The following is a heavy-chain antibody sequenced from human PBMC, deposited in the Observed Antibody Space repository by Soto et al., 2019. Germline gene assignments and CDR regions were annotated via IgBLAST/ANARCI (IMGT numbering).Heavy chain of an antibody. CDR3: ATHHPGLPCFDN. D-gene: IGHD2-8*02. Sequence: SETLSLTCTVSGGSISGYYWSWLRQPPGKGPECIGYVYYSGRANYNPSFKSRVTMSVDTSKNQFSLKLSSVTAADTAVYYCATHHPGLPCFDNWSQGTLVTVSS. CDR2: VYYSGRA. CDR1: GGSISGYY. J-gene: IGHJ4*02. V-gene: IGHV4-59*08.